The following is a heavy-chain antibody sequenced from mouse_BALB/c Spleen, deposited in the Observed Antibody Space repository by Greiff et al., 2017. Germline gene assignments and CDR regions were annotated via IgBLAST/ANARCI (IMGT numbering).Heavy chain of an antibody. Sequence: QVHVKQSGPELVRPGVSVKISCKGSGYTFTDYAMHWVKQSHAKSLEWIGVISTYYGNTNYNQKFKGKATMTVDKSSSTAYMELARLTSEDSAIYYCAREDYYGSSHYFDYWGQGTTLTVSS. CDR1: GYTFTDYA. CDR2: ISTYYGNT. V-gene: IGHV1-67*01. CDR3: AREDYYGSSHYFDY. J-gene: IGHJ2*01. D-gene: IGHD1-1*01.